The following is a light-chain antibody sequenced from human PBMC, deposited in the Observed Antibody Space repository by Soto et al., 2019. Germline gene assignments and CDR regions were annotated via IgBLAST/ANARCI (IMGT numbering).Light chain of an antibody. J-gene: IGKJ5*01. CDR2: AAS. CDR3: QQTDTTPIT. CDR1: QSISNY. V-gene: IGKV1-39*01. Sequence: DTQMTQSPSTLSSSVGVRVAITWLASQSISNYLNWYQQKPGKAPKLLIYAASSLQSGVPSRFSGSGSGTDFTLTISSLQPEDFATYFCQQTDTTPITFGQGTRLEIK.